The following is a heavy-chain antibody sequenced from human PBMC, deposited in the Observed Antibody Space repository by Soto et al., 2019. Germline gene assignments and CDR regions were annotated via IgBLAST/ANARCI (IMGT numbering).Heavy chain of an antibody. CDR1: GYTFTSYG. J-gene: IGHJ4*02. V-gene: IGHV1-18*01. CDR3: ARVLADGYSQELFFDY. Sequence: ASVKVSCKASGYTFTSYGISWVRQPPGQGLEWMGWISAYNGNTNYAQKLQGRVTMTTDTSTSTAYMELRSLRSDDTAVYYCARVLADGYSQELFFDYWGQGTLVTVSS. D-gene: IGHD5-18*01. CDR2: ISAYNGNT.